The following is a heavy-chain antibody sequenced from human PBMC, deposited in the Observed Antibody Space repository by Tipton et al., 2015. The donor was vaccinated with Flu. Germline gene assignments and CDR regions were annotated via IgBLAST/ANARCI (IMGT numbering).Heavy chain of an antibody. D-gene: IGHD3-10*02. CDR1: SGSIRSTNYF. Sequence: GLVKPSETLSLTCTVSSGSIRSTNYFCAWIRQPPGKGLELIGSIYPSGTTYYNPSLESRVTISVDTSKSQFSLMLRSVTAADTAVYYCARLSYYDVDLKNFYFDYWGQGALVTVSS. J-gene: IGHJ4*02. V-gene: IGHV4-39*01. CDR2: IYPSGTT. CDR3: ARLSYYDVDLKNFYFDY.